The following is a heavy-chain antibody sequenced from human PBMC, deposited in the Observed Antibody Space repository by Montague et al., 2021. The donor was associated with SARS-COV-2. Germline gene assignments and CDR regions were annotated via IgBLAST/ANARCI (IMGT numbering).Heavy chain of an antibody. CDR3: ARWDPQTLTVISLRGKSANDY. CDR1: GESFSGFF. J-gene: IGHJ4*02. V-gene: IGHV4-34*01. D-gene: IGHD4-11*01. Sequence: SETLSLTCAVYGESFSGFFWSWIRQSPGKGLEWIAEINDRGATNYNYNPSLRSRVTISADTSKSQFSLKLRSVTAADTAVYYCARWDPQTLTVISLRGKSANDYWGQGTLVTVSS. CDR2: INDRGATNY.